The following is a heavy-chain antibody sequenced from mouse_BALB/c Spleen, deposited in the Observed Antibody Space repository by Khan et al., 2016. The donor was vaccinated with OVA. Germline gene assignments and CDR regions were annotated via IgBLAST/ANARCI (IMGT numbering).Heavy chain of an antibody. CDR1: GFTFSSYG. CDR2: ISSGGDYT. CDR3: ASHLTGSFAY. Sequence: EVELVESGGDLVKPGGSLKLSCAASGFTFSSYGMSWVRQTPDKRLEWVATISSGGDYTYYPDGVKGRFTISRDNAKNTLYLQMSSLKSEDTAMYYCASHLTGSFAYWGQGTLVTVSA. V-gene: IGHV5-6*01. D-gene: IGHD4-1*01. J-gene: IGHJ3*01.